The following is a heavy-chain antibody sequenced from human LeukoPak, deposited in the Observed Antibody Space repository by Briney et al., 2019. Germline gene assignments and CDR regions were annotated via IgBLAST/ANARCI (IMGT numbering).Heavy chain of an antibody. CDR2: IKQDGSEK. D-gene: IGHD6-13*01. Sequence: LAGGSLRLSCAASGFTFSSYWMSWVRQAPGKGLEWVANIKQDGSEKYYVDSVKGRFTISRDNAKNSLYLQMNSLRAEDTAVYYCAREVGIAAAGVYNYWGQGTLVTVSS. V-gene: IGHV3-7*01. CDR3: AREVGIAAAGVYNY. CDR1: GFTFSSYW. J-gene: IGHJ4*02.